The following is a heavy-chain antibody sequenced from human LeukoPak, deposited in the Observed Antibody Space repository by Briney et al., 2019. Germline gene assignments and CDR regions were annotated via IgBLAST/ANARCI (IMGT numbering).Heavy chain of an antibody. J-gene: IGHJ4*02. V-gene: IGHV3-21*01. CDR1: GFTFSSYS. Sequence: PGGSLRLSCAASGFTFSSYSMNWVRQAPGKGLEWVSSISSSSSYIYYADSVKGRFTISRDNAKNSLYLQMNNLRAEDTAVYYCAKDREGYSGSFYFDYWGQGTLVTVSS. CDR2: ISSSSSYI. D-gene: IGHD1-26*01. CDR3: AKDREGYSGSFYFDY.